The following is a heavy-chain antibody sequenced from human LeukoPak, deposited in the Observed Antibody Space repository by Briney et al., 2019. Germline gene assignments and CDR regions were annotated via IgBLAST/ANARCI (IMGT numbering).Heavy chain of an antibody. J-gene: IGHJ3*02. V-gene: IGHV1-18*01. CDR3: ARGGGSIFHDALDI. Sequence: GASVKVSCKASGYTFINYGTSSVRQTPGQGREWMGWITAYNGNTKYAQKLQGRVTMTTDTSTSTAYMELSRLRSEDTAVYYCARGGGSIFHDALDIWGQGTMVTVS. CDR2: ITAYNGNT. CDR1: GYTFINYG. D-gene: IGHD3-16*01.